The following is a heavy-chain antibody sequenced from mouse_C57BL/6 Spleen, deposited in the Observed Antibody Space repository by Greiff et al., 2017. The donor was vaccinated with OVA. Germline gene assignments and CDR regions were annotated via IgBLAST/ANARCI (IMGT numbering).Heavy chain of an antibody. J-gene: IGHJ3*01. D-gene: IGHD5-1*01. CDR1: GYTFNSYW. V-gene: IGHV1-64*01. CDR3: ARSGEYLAY. CDR2: IHPNSGST. Sequence: QVHVKQPGAELVKPGASVKLSCKASGYTFNSYWMHWVKQRPGQGLEWIGMIHPNSGSTKYNEKFQSKATLTVDKSSSTAYMQLSSLTSEDSAVYYCARSGEYLAYWGQGTLVTVSA.